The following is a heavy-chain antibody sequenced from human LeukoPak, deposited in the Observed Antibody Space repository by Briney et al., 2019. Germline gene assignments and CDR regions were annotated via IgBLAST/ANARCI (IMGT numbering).Heavy chain of an antibody. CDR3: ARGLAAAGNSFDS. Sequence: GRSLRLSCAASGFTFDDYAMHWVRQAPGKGLEWVSGISWNSGSIGYADSVNGRFTISRDNAKNTLYLQMNSLRDEDTAVYYCARGLAAAGNSFDSWGQGTLVTVSS. D-gene: IGHD6-13*01. V-gene: IGHV3-9*01. J-gene: IGHJ4*02. CDR1: GFTFDDYA. CDR2: ISWNSGSI.